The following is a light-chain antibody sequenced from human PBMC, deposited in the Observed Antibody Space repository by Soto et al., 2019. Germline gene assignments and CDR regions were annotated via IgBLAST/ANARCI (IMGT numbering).Light chain of an antibody. CDR1: QSVRFY. J-gene: IGKJ2*01. Sequence: EIVMTQSPVTLSVSPGERATLSCRASQSVRFYLAWYQQKPGQGPRLLIYDASTRATGTPARFCGTGSGREFSLTIISLQAEDSEFYFCRQSSNWPQYTFGQGTKFAIK. V-gene: IGKV3-15*01. CDR3: RQSSNWPQYT. CDR2: DAS.